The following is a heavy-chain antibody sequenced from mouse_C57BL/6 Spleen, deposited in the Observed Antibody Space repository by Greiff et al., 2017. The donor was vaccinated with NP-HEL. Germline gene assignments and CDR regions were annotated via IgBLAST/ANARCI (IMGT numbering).Heavy chain of an antibody. D-gene: IGHD2-12*01. CDR3: ARDYRYWYFEV. V-gene: IGHV1-52*01. Sequence: QVQLQQPGAELVRPGSSVKLSCKASGYTFTSYWMHWVKQRPIQGLEWIGNIDPSDSDTHYNQKFKDKATLTVDKSSSTAYMQLSSPTSEDSAVYYSARDYRYWYFEVWGTGTTVTVSS. CDR2: IDPSDSDT. J-gene: IGHJ1*03. CDR1: GYTFTSYW.